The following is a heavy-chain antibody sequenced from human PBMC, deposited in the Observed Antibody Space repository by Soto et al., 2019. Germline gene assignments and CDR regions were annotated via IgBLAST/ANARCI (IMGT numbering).Heavy chain of an antibody. CDR1: GFTFSSYW. CDR3: ADPPTGNVYFNH. Sequence: GGSLRLSCAASGFTFSSYWMTWLRQAPGKGLEWVANINPDGSAKYYVDSVNGRFTISRDNAKNSLYLQMNSLRVEDTAVYYFADPPTGNVYFNHWGQGALVTVSS. J-gene: IGHJ1*01. CDR2: INPDGSAK. V-gene: IGHV3-7*01. D-gene: IGHD2-8*02.